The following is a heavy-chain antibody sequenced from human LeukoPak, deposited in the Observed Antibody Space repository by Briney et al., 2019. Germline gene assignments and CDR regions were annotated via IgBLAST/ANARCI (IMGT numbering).Heavy chain of an antibody. CDR1: GGSFSGYY. Sequence: SETLSLTCAVYGGSFSGYYWSWIRQPPGKELEWIGEINHSGSTNYNPSLKSRVTISVDTSKNQFSLKLSSVTAADTAVYYCAGGRKYYFDYWGQGTLVTVSS. V-gene: IGHV4-34*01. CDR3: AGGRKYYFDY. J-gene: IGHJ4*02. CDR2: INHSGST.